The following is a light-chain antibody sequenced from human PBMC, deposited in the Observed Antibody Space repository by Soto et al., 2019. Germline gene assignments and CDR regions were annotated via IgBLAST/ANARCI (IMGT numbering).Light chain of an antibody. Sequence: DIVMTQSPLYLPVTPGEPASISCRSSQSLLYINGYHYLDWYLQKPGQSPQLLIKLASSRASGVPDRFRGSVSGTDFTLEISRVEADDVGVYYCMQALQIPQTFGQGTKLEIK. CDR3: MQALQIPQT. V-gene: IGKV2-28*01. CDR1: QSLLYINGYHY. CDR2: LAS. J-gene: IGKJ2*01.